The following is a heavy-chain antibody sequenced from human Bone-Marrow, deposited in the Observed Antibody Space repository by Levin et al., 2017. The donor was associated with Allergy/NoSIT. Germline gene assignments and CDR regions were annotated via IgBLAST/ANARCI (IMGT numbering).Heavy chain of an antibody. J-gene: IGHJ4*02. CDR3: VRGRSTDYYFDY. Sequence: GESLKISCTVSGFPFDDYGMNWVRQTPGMGLEWVAGINWDAGSADYLDSVRGRFTISRDNAKNSLLLQMNSLRAEDTALYYCVRGRSTDYYFDYWGQGILVTVSS. V-gene: IGHV3-20*04. CDR1: GFPFDDYG. CDR2: INWDAGSA.